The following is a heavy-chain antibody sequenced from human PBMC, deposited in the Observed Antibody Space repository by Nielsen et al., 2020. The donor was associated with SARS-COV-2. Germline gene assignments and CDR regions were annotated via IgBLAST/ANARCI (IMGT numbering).Heavy chain of an antibody. CDR2: IYYSGST. Sequence: SETLSLTCTVSGGSISSSSYYWGWIRQHPGKGLEWIGYIYYSGSTYYNPSLKSRVTISVDTSKNQFSLKLSSVTAADTAVYYCASGYCSGGSCYSGYFQHWGQGTLVTVSS. V-gene: IGHV4-31*03. CDR3: ASGYCSGGSCYSGYFQH. CDR1: GGSISSSSYY. D-gene: IGHD2-15*01. J-gene: IGHJ1*01.